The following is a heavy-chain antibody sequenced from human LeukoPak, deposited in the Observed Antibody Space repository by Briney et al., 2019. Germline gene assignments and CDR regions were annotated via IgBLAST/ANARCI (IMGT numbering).Heavy chain of an antibody. CDR3: ASYGVDYYYYYYMDV. Sequence: ASVKVSCKASGYTFTGYYMHWVRQAPGQGLEWMGWINPNSGGTNYAQKFQGRVTMTRDTSISTAYMELSRLRSDDTAVYYCASYGVDYYYYYYMDVWGKGTTVTVSS. CDR1: GYTFTGYY. V-gene: IGHV1-2*02. J-gene: IGHJ6*03. D-gene: IGHD4-17*01. CDR2: INPNSGGT.